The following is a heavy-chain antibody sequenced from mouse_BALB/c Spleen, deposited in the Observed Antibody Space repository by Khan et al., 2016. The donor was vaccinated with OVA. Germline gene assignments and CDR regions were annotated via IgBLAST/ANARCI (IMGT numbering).Heavy chain of an antibody. CDR1: GYSITSDYA. CDR3: VRGRAY. CDR2: INYSGGT. D-gene: IGHD3-3*01. J-gene: IGHJ3*01. V-gene: IGHV3-2*02. Sequence: EVQLQESGPGLVKPSQSLSLTCTVTGYSITSDYAWNWIRQFPGNKLEWMGYINYSGGTSYTPSLKRRLSITRDTSKKQFFLQLNSVTTEDTATYYCVRGRAYWGQGTLVTVSA.